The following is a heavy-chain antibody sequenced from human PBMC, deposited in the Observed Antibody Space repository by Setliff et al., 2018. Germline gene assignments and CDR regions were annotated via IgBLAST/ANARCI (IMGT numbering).Heavy chain of an antibody. V-gene: IGHV4-4*07. CDR3: ARGQVMVAAAPWSHYMDV. CDR2: IYTSGRT. J-gene: IGHJ6*03. Sequence: SETLSLTCTVSGASISSYYWSWIRQPAGKGLEWIGRIYTSGRTNYNPSLKSRATMSVDTSKNQFSLKLSSVTAADTAVYYCARGQVMVAAAPWSHYMDVWGPGTTVTVSS. CDR1: GASISSYY. D-gene: IGHD2-15*01.